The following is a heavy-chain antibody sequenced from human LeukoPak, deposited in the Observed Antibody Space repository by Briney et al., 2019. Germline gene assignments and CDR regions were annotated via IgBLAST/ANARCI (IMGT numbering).Heavy chain of an antibody. Sequence: ASVKVSCKTSGYTFTGYYMHWVRQAPGQGLEWMGWINPNSGGTNYAQKFRGRVTMTRDTSITTAYMELRRLRSDDTALYYCARATGSVDYYYMDVWGKGTTVTVSS. CDR1: GYTFTGYY. D-gene: IGHD1-1*01. CDR2: INPNSGGT. V-gene: IGHV1-2*02. CDR3: ARATGSVDYYYMDV. J-gene: IGHJ6*03.